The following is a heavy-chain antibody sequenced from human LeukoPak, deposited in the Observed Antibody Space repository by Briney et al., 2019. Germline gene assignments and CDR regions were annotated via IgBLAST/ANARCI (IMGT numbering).Heavy chain of an antibody. Sequence: ASVKVSCKASGYTFTSYDINWVRQATGQGLEWMGWMNPNSGNTGYAQKFQGRVTMTRNTSISTAYMELSSLRSEDTAVYYCARVTTVTQDAFGIWGQGTMVTVSS. D-gene: IGHD4-17*01. CDR3: ARVTTVTQDAFGI. J-gene: IGHJ3*02. V-gene: IGHV1-8*01. CDR2: MNPNSGNT. CDR1: GYTFTSYD.